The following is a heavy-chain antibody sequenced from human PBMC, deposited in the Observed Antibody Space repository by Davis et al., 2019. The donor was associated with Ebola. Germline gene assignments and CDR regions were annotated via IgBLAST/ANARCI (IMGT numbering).Heavy chain of an antibody. Sequence: AASVKVSCKASGYTFTGYYLHWVRQAPGQGLEWMGRISTNSGDTVYAQKFQGRVTMTRDTSITTAYMELSRLRSDDTAGYYCARGGLELDYWGQGTLVTVSS. J-gene: IGHJ4*02. CDR3: ARGGLELDY. V-gene: IGHV1-2*06. CDR2: ISTNSGDT. D-gene: IGHD1-7*01. CDR1: GYTFTGYY.